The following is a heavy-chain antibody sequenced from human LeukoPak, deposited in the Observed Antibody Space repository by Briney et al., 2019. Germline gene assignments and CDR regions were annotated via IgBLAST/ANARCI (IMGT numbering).Heavy chain of an antibody. CDR3: TTDGEYCSSTSCRNYFDY. J-gene: IGHJ4*02. V-gene: IGHV3-23*01. D-gene: IGHD2-2*01. CDR2: VNGNGGST. CDR1: GFSFSTYA. Sequence: PGGSLRLSCAASGFSFSTYAMSWVRQAPGKGLEWVSGVNGNGGSTSYADSVKGRFTIFRDNSKNTVYLQMNSLRVEDTAVYYCTTDGEYCSSTSCRNYFDYWGQGTLVTVSS.